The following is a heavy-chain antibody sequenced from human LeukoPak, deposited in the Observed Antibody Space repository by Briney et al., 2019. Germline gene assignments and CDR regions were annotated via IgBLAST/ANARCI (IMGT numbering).Heavy chain of an antibody. D-gene: IGHD2-8*01. CDR3: ARGGYCTNGVCYYYYYMDV. CDR1: GYTFTSYY. V-gene: IGHV1-2*02. CDR2: INPNSGGT. Sequence: ASVKVSCKASGYTFTSYYMHWVRQAPGQGLEWMGWINPNSGGTNYAQKFQGRVTMTRDTSISTAYMELSRLRSDDTAVYYCARGGYCTNGVCYYYYYMDVWGKGTTVTVSS. J-gene: IGHJ6*03.